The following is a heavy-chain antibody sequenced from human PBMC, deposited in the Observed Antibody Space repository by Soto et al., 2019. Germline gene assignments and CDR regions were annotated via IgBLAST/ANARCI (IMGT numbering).Heavy chain of an antibody. J-gene: IGHJ3*02. CDR2: ISAYNGNT. CDR1: GYTFTNYG. D-gene: IGHD3-22*01. Sequence: GASVKVSCKASGYTFTNYGISWVRQAPGQGLEWMGWISAYNGNTNYAQKLQGRATMTTDTSTSTAYMELRSLRSDDTAVYYCARSKVVVAANDAFDIWGQGTMVTVSS. CDR3: ARSKVVVAANDAFDI. V-gene: IGHV1-18*01.